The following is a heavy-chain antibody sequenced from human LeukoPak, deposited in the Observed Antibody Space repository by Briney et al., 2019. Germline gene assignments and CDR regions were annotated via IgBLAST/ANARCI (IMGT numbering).Heavy chain of an antibody. V-gene: IGHV1-69*05. CDR3: ARGSPARFNGLYYYYMDV. CDR2: IIPIFGTA. D-gene: IGHD1-26*01. J-gene: IGHJ6*03. CDR1: GYSFTNYG. Sequence: GASVKVSCKASGYSFTNYGISWVRQAPGQGLEWMGGIIPIFGTANYAQKFQGRVTMTRDMSTSTVYMELSSLRSEDTAVYYCARGSPARFNGLYYYYMDVWGKGTTVTISS.